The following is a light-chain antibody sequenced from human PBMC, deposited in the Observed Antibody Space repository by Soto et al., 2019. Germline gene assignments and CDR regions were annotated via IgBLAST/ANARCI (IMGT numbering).Light chain of an antibody. J-gene: IGKJ2*02. CDR1: QSISSY. Sequence: DIQMTQSPSSLSASVGDRVTITCRASQSISSYLNWYQQKPGKAPKLLIYAASSLQSGVPSRFSGSGSGTDFTLPISSLQPEDFATYYCQQTYSTACTFAQGTKLEIK. V-gene: IGKV1-39*01. CDR2: AAS. CDR3: QQTYSTACT.